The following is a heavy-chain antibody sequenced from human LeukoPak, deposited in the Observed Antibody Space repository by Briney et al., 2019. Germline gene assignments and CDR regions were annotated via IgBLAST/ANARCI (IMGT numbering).Heavy chain of an antibody. CDR1: GFTFNRYT. D-gene: IGHD4-17*01. V-gene: IGHV3-21*01. CDR2: IGTGRSYI. CDR3: AREGLYGDYAGH. J-gene: IGHJ4*02. Sequence: GGSLRLSCAASGFTFNRYTMNWVRQAPGKGLEWVPSIGTGRSYIFYADSVKGRFTISRDNAKNSLFMQMNSLRAEDTAVYYCAREGLYGDYAGHWGQGTLVTVSS.